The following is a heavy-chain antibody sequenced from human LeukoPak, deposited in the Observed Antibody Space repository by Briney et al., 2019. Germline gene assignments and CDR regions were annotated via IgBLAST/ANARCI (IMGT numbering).Heavy chain of an antibody. Sequence: PSETLSLTCTVSGGSISSYYWSWIRQPPGKGLGWIGYIYYSGSTNYNPSLKSRVTMPVDTSKNQFSLRLSSVTAADTAVYYCARSYGDYVNFDYWGQGSLVTVSS. CDR2: IYYSGST. J-gene: IGHJ4*02. CDR1: GGSISSYY. V-gene: IGHV4-59*01. D-gene: IGHD4-17*01. CDR3: ARSYGDYVNFDY.